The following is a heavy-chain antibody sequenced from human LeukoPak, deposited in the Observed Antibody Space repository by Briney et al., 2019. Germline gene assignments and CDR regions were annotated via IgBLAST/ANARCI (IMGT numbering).Heavy chain of an antibody. J-gene: IGHJ5*02. CDR1: GLTVSNHW. Sequence: PGGSLRLSCVASGLTVSNHWMSWVRQAPGKGLEWVANIREERGQEYYVDPVKGRFTISKSSAKNSLYLQMNTLRVEDTAMYYCASLDTAKQPLANHWGQGTLVTVSS. CDR2: IREERGQE. V-gene: IGHV3-7*03. D-gene: IGHD5-18*01. CDR3: ASLDTAKQPLANH.